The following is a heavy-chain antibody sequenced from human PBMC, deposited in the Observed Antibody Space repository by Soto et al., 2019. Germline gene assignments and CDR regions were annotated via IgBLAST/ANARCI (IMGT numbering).Heavy chain of an antibody. Sequence: QVQLVQSGAEVKKPGSSVKVSCKASGGTFSSYAISCVRQAPGQGLEWMGGIIPIFGTANYGQKFQGRVTITADESTSTAYMELSSLRSEDTAVDSCARRGHSGSFYVDYWGQGTLVTVSS. D-gene: IGHD1-26*01. CDR3: ARRGHSGSFYVDY. CDR2: IIPIFGTA. CDR1: GGTFSSYA. J-gene: IGHJ4*02. V-gene: IGHV1-69*01.